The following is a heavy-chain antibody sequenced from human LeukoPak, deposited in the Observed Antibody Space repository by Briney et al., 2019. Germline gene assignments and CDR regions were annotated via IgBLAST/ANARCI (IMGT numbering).Heavy chain of an antibody. V-gene: IGHV1-2*02. CDR2: INPNSGGT. CDR1: GYTFTGYY. Sequence: GASVKVSCKASGYTFTGYYMHWVRQAPGQGLEWMGWINPNSGGTNYAQKFQGRVTMTRDTSISTAYMELSRLRSDDTAVYYCAGRNSSPERYYYYYYMDVWGKGTTVTVSS. D-gene: IGHD6-13*01. CDR3: AGRNSSPERYYYYYYMDV. J-gene: IGHJ6*03.